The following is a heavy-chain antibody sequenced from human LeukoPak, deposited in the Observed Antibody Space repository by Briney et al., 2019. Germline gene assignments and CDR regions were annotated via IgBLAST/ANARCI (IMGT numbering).Heavy chain of an antibody. CDR2: IIPIFGTA. V-gene: IGHV1-69*05. CDR1: GGTFSSYA. Sequence: SVEVSCKASGGTFSSYAISWVRQAPGQGLEWMGGIIPIFGTANYAQKFQGRVTITTDESTRTVYMELSSLRAEDTAVYYCARVLGFSYYCYTDVWGKGTTGTVSS. D-gene: IGHD3-3*01. CDR3: ARVLGFSYYCYTDV. J-gene: IGHJ6*03.